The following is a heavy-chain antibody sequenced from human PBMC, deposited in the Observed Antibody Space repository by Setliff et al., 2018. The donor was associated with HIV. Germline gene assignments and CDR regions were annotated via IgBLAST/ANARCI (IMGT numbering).Heavy chain of an antibody. D-gene: IGHD1-26*01. J-gene: IGHJ4*02. V-gene: IGHV3-21*01. Sequence: PGGSLRLSCAASGFTFSTYWMIWVRQVPGKGLEWVSSISWNSVKMDYADSVKGRFTISRDNAKNSLYLQMNSLRAEDTAVYYCARDSGTTVGATRPGYWGQGTLVTVSS. CDR1: GFTFSTYW. CDR2: ISWNSVKM. CDR3: ARDSGTTVGATRPGY.